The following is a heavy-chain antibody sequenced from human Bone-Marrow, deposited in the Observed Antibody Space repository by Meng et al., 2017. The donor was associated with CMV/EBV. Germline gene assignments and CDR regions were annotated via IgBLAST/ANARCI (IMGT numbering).Heavy chain of an antibody. CDR3: ARDQIRGGSYAN. CDR2: MYSGGST. CDR1: GFTVSSDY. D-gene: IGHD1-26*01. J-gene: IGHJ4*02. Sequence: GESLKISCAASGFTVSSDYMSWVRQAPGKGLEWVSVMYSGGSTYYADSVKGRFTISRDNSKNTLYLQMNSLRAEDTAVYYCARDQIRGGSYANWGQGTLVTVSP. V-gene: IGHV3-53*01.